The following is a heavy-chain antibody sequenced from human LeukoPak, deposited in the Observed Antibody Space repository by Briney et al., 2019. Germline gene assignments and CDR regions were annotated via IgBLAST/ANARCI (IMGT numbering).Heavy chain of an antibody. V-gene: IGHV4-34*01. CDR2: INHSGST. D-gene: IGHD3-10*01. Sequence: PSETLSLTCAVYGGSFSGYYWSWIRQPPGKGLEWIGEINHSGSTNYNPSLKSRVTIPVDTSKNQFSLKLSSVTAADTAVYYCARRGKMVQPTYYYYMDVWGKGTTVTVSS. J-gene: IGHJ6*03. CDR1: GGSFSGYY. CDR3: ARRGKMVQPTYYYYMDV.